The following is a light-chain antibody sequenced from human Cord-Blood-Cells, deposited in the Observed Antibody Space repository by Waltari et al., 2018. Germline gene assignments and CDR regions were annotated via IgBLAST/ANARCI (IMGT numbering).Light chain of an antibody. CDR3: QQSYSTPLT. Sequence: DIQMTQSPSSLSASVGDRVTITCRASQSISSYLNWYQQKPGKAPKLLIYAPSSLQSGFPSRFSGSGSGTDFTLTISSLQPEDFATYYCQQSYSTPLTFGGGTKVEIK. J-gene: IGKJ4*02. CDR2: APS. V-gene: IGKV1-39*01. CDR1: QSISSY.